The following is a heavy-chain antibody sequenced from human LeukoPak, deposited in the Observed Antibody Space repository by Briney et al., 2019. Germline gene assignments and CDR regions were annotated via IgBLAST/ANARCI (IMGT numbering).Heavy chain of an antibody. CDR3: ARSVVTHYNP. CDR2: IYYSGST. Sequence: PSETLSLTRTVSCGSISSSSYYWGWIRQPPGKGLEWIGSIYYSGSTYYNPSLKSRVTISVDTSKNQFSLRLTSVTAADTAIYYCARSVVTHYNPWGQGTLVTVSS. CDR1: CGSISSSSYY. V-gene: IGHV4-39*01. J-gene: IGHJ5*02. D-gene: IGHD2-21*02.